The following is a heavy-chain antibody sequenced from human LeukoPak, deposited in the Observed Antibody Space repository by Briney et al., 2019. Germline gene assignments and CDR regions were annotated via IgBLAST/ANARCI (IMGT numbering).Heavy chain of an antibody. CDR3: ATDRGSGNLGDR. D-gene: IGHD2/OR15-2a*01. V-gene: IGHV1-69*13. J-gene: IGHJ5*02. Sequence: ASVKVSCKASGGTFSSYAISWVRQAPGQGLEWMGGIIPIFGTANYAQKFQGRVTITADESTNSAYMDLSSLKSEDTAVYYCATDRGSGNLGDRWGQGTPVLVSS. CDR1: GGTFSSYA. CDR2: IIPIFGTA.